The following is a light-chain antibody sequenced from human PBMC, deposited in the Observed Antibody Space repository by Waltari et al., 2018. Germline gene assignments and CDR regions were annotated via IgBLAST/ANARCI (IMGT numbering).Light chain of an antibody. Sequence: EVVLPQSPATPSLSAGKRATLSCRASQCVSSYLAWYQQKPGQAPRLPIYAASNRATGIPARFSGGGSGTDFTLTISSLEPEDFAVYYCQQYSDWLVTFGEGTKVEIK. CDR3: QQYSDWLVT. CDR1: QCVSSY. J-gene: IGKJ4*02. CDR2: AAS. V-gene: IGKV3-11*01.